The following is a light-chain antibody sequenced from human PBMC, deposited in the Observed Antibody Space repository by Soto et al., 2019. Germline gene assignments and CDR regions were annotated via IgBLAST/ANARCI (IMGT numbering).Light chain of an antibody. J-gene: IGKJ1*01. CDR1: QSVPANY. CDR3: LPYGTPLWT. V-gene: IGKV3-20*01. Sequence: DMGLTQSPGTLSLSPGERVTLSCGASQSVPANYLAWYQQKPGQAPRLLIYGASNRATGIPDRFSGSGSGTDFTLTVSRLEPEDFAVYCCLPYGTPLWTFGQGDRVESK. CDR2: GAS.